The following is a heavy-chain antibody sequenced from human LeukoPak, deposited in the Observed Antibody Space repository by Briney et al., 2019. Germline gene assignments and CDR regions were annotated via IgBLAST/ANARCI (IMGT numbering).Heavy chain of an antibody. CDR3: ATSGGFWGYYYYYGMDV. CDR2: MNPNSCNT. CDR1: GYTFTSYD. J-gene: IGHJ6*02. V-gene: IGHV1-8*01. Sequence: ASVNVSCKASGYTFTSYDIHWVRQATGQGLEWMGWMNPNSCNTGYAQKFQGRVTMTRNTSISTAYMELSSLRSEDTAVYYCATSGGFWGYYYYYGMDVWGQGTTVTVSS. D-gene: IGHD3-16*01.